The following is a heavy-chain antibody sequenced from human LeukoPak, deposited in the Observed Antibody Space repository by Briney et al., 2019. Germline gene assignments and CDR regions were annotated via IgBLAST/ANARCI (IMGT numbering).Heavy chain of an antibody. J-gene: IGHJ6*02. CDR3: ARGTYYYDSSGYSMDV. CDR1: GGSISSYY. V-gene: IGHV4-59*01. D-gene: IGHD3-22*01. Sequence: LETLSLTCTVSGGSISSYYWSWIRQPPGKGLEWIGYIYYSGSTNYNPSLKSRVTISVDTSKNQFSLKLSSVTAADTAVYYCARGTYYYDSSGYSMDVWGQGTTVTVSS. CDR2: IYYSGST.